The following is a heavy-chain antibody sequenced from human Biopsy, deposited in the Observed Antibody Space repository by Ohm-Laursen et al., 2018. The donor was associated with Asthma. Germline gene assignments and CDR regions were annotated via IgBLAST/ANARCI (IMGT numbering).Heavy chain of an antibody. CDR2: INAGSGST. CDR1: GYTFISYA. V-gene: IGHV1-3*01. CDR3: ARTYYDFLTGQVNDAFDI. D-gene: IGHD3-9*01. J-gene: IGHJ3*02. Sequence: SSVKVSCKASGYTFISYAIHWVRQAPGQRLEWMGWINAGSGSTKYSQKFQGRVTITRDTSASTAYMELSSLRSEDTAVYYCARTYYDFLTGQVNDAFDIWGQGTMVTVSS.